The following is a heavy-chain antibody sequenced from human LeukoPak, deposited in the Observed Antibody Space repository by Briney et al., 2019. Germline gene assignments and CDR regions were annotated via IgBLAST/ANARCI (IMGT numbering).Heavy chain of an antibody. CDR1: GYTFTSYD. J-gene: IGHJ6*02. D-gene: IGHD1-14*01. V-gene: IGHV1-8*01. CDR2: MNPNSGNT. Sequence: ASVNVSCKASGYTFTSYDINWVGQATGQGLEWMGWMNPNSGNTGYAQKFQRRVTMTRNTSISTAYMELSSLRSEDTAVYYCARGRSYYYYYGMDVWGQGTTVTVSS. CDR3: ARGRSYYYYYGMDV.